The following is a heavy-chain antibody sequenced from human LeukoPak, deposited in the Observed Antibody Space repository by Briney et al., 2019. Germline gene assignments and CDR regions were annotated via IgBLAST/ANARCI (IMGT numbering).Heavy chain of an antibody. V-gene: IGHV3-30*02. J-gene: IGHJ4*02. D-gene: IGHD2-2*01. Sequence: PGGSLRLSCAESGFTFSSYGMHWVRQAPGKGLEWVAFIRYDGSNKYYADSVKGRFTISRDNSKNTLYLQMNSLRAEDTAVYYCAKDRISTSWSSWPDYWGQGTLVTVSS. CDR1: GFTFSSYG. CDR3: AKDRISTSWSSWPDY. CDR2: IRYDGSNK.